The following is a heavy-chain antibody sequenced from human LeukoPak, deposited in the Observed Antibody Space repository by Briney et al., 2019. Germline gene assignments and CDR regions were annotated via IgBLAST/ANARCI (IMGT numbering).Heavy chain of an antibody. CDR1: GGSFSGYY. D-gene: IGHD3-10*01. J-gene: IGHJ6*02. V-gene: IGHV4-34*01. CDR3: ARGRDGSGSYSDPYYYGMDV. Sequence: SETLSLTCAVYGGSFSGYYWSWIRQPPGKGLEWIGEINHSESTNYNPSLKGPVTISVDTSKNQFSLKLSSVTAADTAVYYCARGRDGSGSYSDPYYYGMDVWGQGTTVTVSS. CDR2: INHSEST.